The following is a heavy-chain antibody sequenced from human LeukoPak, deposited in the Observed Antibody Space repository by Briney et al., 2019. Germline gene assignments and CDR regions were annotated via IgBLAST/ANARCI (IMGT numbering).Heavy chain of an antibody. Sequence: GGSLRLSCAASGFTFSDYSMNWVRQPPGKGLEWVSSISSRSSYISYADSVKGRFTISRDNAKNTLYLQVNSLTAEDTAMYYCARDSNHAFDIWGQGTMVTVSS. J-gene: IGHJ3*02. CDR1: GFTFSDYS. D-gene: IGHD1-14*01. CDR3: ARDSNHAFDI. CDR2: ISSRSSYI. V-gene: IGHV3-21*01.